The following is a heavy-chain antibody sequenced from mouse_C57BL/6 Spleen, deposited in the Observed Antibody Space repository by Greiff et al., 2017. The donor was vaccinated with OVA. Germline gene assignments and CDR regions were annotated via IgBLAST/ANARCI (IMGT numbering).Heavy chain of an antibody. Sequence: LQESGAELARPGASVKMSCKASGYTFTSYTMHWVKQRPGQGLEWIGYINPSSGYTKYNQKFKDKATLTADKSSSTAYMQLSSLTSEDSAVYYCARDGSSFYAMDYWGQGTSVTVSS. D-gene: IGHD1-1*01. CDR3: ARDGSSFYAMDY. CDR1: GYTFTSYT. V-gene: IGHV1-4*01. J-gene: IGHJ4*01. CDR2: INPSSGYT.